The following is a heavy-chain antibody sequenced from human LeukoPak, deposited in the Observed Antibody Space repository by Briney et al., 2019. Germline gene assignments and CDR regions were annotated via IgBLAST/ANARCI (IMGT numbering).Heavy chain of an antibody. CDR2: INHSGST. Sequence: PSETLSLTCAVYGGSFSGYYWSWIRQPPGKGLEWIGEINHSGSTNYNPSLKSRVTISIDTSKNQFSLKLSSVTAADTAVYYCAKQLGYCSDGSCYFPYWGQGTLVTVSS. D-gene: IGHD2-15*01. V-gene: IGHV4-34*01. CDR1: GGSFSGYY. J-gene: IGHJ4*02. CDR3: AKQLGYCSDGSCYFPY.